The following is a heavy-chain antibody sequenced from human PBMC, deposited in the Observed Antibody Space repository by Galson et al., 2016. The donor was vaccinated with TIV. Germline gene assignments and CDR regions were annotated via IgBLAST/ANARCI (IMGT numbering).Heavy chain of an antibody. CDR2: IDNDGSQT. V-gene: IGHV3-74*01. Sequence: LRLSCAASGFTFSTYWMHWVRQVPGKGVMWVSRIDNDGSQTDYADSVRGRFTVSRDNAKNALYLQMSSLRAEDAAVYYCARDQATLVARWFAPWGQGTLVTVSS. CDR3: ARDQATLVARWFAP. CDR1: GFTFSTYW. J-gene: IGHJ5*02.